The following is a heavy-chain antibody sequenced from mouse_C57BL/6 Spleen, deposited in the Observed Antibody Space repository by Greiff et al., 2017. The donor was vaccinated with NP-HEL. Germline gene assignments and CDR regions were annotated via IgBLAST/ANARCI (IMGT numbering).Heavy chain of an antibody. CDR1: GYTFTSYW. D-gene: IGHD1-1*01. CDR2: IHPNSGST. V-gene: IGHV1-64*01. Sequence: QVQLQQPGAELVKPGASVKLSCKASGYTFTSYWMHWVKQRPGQGLEWIGMIHPNSGSTNYNEKFKSKATLTVDKSSSTAYMQLSSLTSEDSAVYYCARDTTGVSPYFDVWGTGTTVTVSS. CDR3: ARDTTGVSPYFDV. J-gene: IGHJ1*03.